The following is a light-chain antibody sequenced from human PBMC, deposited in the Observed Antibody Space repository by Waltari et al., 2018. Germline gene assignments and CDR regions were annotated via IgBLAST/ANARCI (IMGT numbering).Light chain of an antibody. CDR3: QQHGTLPAT. J-gene: IGKJ1*01. Sequence: EIVFPQSPGTASLSPGERVTLSCRASQSVGSSSLAWYQQKPGQAPRLVIYRASRRATGIPDRFSGSGSGTDFSLTISRLEPEDFAAYYCQQHGTLPATFGQGTKVEIK. CDR2: RAS. CDR1: QSVGSSS. V-gene: IGKV3-20*01.